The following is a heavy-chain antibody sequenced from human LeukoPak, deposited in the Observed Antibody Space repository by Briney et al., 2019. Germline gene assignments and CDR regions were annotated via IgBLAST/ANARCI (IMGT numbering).Heavy chain of an antibody. V-gene: IGHV3-30*18. CDR3: AKDGSSSGMDV. J-gene: IGHJ6*02. Sequence: PGGSLRLSCAASGFTFSSYGMHWVRQAPAKGLEWVAVISYDGSNKYYADSVKDRFTISRDNSKNTLYLQMNSLRAEDTAVYYCAKDGSSSGMDVWGQGTTVTVSS. CDR2: ISYDGSNK. CDR1: GFTFSSYG.